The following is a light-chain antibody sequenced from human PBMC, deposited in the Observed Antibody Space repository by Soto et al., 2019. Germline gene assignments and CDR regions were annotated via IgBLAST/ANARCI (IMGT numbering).Light chain of an antibody. CDR2: DAS. CDR3: QQYDTWPLT. V-gene: IGKV3-15*01. J-gene: IGKJ4*01. Sequence: EIVMTQSPATLSVSPGERVTLSYRARQSVGSNLAWYQQTPGQAPRVVIYDASTRATVIPARFSGSGSGTEFTLTISSLQSEDFAVYYCQQYDTWPLTFGGGTKVDIK. CDR1: QSVGSN.